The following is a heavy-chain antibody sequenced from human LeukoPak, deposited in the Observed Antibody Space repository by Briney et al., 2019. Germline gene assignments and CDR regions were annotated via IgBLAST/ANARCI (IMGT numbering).Heavy chain of an antibody. J-gene: IGHJ4*02. CDR1: GGSISSSSYY. D-gene: IGHD6-19*01. CDR2: IYYSGST. V-gene: IGHV4-39*07. CDR3: ARVGYSGGWTDFDY. Sequence: SETLSLTCTVSGGSISSSSYYWGWIRQPPGKGLEWIGSIYYSGSTYYNPSLKSRVTISVDTSKNQFSLKLSSVTAADTAVYYCARVGYSGGWTDFDYWGQGTLVTVSS.